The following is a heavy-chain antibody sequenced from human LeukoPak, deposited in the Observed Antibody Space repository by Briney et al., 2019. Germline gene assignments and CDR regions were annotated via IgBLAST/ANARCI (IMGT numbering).Heavy chain of an antibody. D-gene: IGHD5-24*01. J-gene: IGHJ4*02. CDR2: IYVGGAT. CDR3: ARGDGYNFFDY. V-gene: IGHV3-53*01. CDR1: WFSVTNNY. Sequence: GGSLRLSCAVSWFSVTNNYMSWVRQAPGKWLEWVSVIYVGGATYYADSVKGRFTISRDNSENTLYLQMKSLRAEDTAVYYCARGDGYNFFDYWGQGILVTVSS.